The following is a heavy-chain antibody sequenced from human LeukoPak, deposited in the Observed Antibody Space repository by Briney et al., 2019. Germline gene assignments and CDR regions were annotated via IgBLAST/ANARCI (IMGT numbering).Heavy chain of an antibody. J-gene: IGHJ5*02. CDR2: IIPIFGTA. Sequence: GASVKVSCKASGYTFTSFGISWVRQAPGQGLEWMGGIIPIFGTANYAQKFQGRVTITADESTSTAYMELSSLRSEDTAVYYCASKILTGYYMPHGWFDPWGQGTLVTVSS. D-gene: IGHD3-9*01. CDR1: GYTFTSFG. CDR3: ASKILTGYYMPHGWFDP. V-gene: IGHV1-69*13.